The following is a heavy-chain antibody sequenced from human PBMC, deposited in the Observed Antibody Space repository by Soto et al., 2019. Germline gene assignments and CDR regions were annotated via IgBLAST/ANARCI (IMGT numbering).Heavy chain of an antibody. D-gene: IGHD1-26*01. CDR1: GGTFSSYA. V-gene: IGHV1-69*01. Sequence: QVQLVQSGAEVKKPGSSVKVSCKASGGTFSSYAISWVRQAPGQGLEWMGGIIPIFGTANYAQKFQGRVTITADESTSTAYMELSSLRSEDTAVYYCARGHYSGSYYHYYYYGMDVWGQGTTVTVSS. CDR2: IIPIFGTA. CDR3: ARGHYSGSYYHYYYYGMDV. J-gene: IGHJ6*02.